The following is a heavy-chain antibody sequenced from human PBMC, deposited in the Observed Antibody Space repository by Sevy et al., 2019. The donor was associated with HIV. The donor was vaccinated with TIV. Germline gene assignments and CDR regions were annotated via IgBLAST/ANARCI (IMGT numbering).Heavy chain of an antibody. CDR1: GFTFSAST. D-gene: IGHD6-19*01. CDR2: ISSSGSYI. V-gene: IGHV3-21*01. CDR3: ARGASVAGRGGFDF. Sequence: GGSLRLSCAASGFTFSASTINWVRQAPGKGLVWISSISSSGSYIHYADSVKGRFTISRDNAKSSLYLQLNGLRAEDTAVYYCARGASVAGRGGFDFWGQGTLVTVSS. J-gene: IGHJ4*02.